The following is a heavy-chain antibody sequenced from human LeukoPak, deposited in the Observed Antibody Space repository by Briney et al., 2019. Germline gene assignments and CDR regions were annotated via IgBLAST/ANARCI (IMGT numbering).Heavy chain of an antibody. CDR1: GFTFSTYG. CDR2: IQYDGGNK. Sequence: PGGSLRLSCTASGFTFSTYGMHWVRQAPGKGLEWVTFIQYDGGNKNYADSVRGRFTISRDNSKNTLYLQMNSLRAEDTAVYYCATDVYYRDSTGYFDNWGQGTLVTVSS. J-gene: IGHJ4*03. D-gene: IGHD3-16*01. V-gene: IGHV3-30*02. CDR3: ATDVYYRDSTGYFDN.